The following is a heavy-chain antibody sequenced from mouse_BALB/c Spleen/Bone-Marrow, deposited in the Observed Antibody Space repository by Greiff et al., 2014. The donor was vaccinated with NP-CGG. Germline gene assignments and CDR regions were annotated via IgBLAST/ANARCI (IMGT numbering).Heavy chain of an antibody. CDR2: IWRGGST. CDR1: GFSLTSYG. CDR3: AKNGGNYRAMDY. Sequence: QLQQPGPSLVQPSQSLSITCTVSGFSLTSYGVHWVRQSPGKGLEWLGVIWRGGSTDYNAAFMSRLSITKDNSKSQVFFKMNSLQADDTAIYYCAKNGGNYRAMDYWGQGTSVTVSS. V-gene: IGHV2-5-1*01. J-gene: IGHJ4*01. D-gene: IGHD2-1*01.